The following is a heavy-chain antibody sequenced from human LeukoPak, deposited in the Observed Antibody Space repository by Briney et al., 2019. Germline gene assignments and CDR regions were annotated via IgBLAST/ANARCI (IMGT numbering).Heavy chain of an antibody. CDR2: IWYDGSNK. V-gene: IGHV3-33*06. CDR1: GFTFSSYG. CDR3: AKDDPTSSIDY. J-gene: IGHJ4*02. D-gene: IGHD6-13*01. Sequence: GGSLRLSCAAPGFTFSSYGMHWVRQAPGKGLEWVAVIWYDGSNKYYADSVKGRFTISRDNSKNTLYLQMNSLRAEDTAVYYCAKDDPTSSIDYWGQGTLVTVSS.